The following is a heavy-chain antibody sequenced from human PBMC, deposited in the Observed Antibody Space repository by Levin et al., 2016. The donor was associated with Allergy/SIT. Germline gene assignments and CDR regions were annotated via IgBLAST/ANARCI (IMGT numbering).Heavy chain of an antibody. J-gene: IGHJ4*02. CDR3: ARGQGFHWADY. CDR2: ISGSGSTI. D-gene: IGHD3-9*01. Sequence: GESLKISCAASGFTFSSNTMSWVRQAPGKGLEWVSDISGSGSTIHYADSVKGRFIISRDNVRNSLYLQMNSLRDEDTAVYYCARGQGFHWADYWGLGALVTVSS. V-gene: IGHV3-48*02. CDR1: GFTFSSNT.